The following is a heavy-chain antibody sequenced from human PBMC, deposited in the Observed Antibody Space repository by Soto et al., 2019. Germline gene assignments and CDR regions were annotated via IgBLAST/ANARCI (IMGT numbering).Heavy chain of an antibody. V-gene: IGHV1-69*01. Sequence: QVQLVQSGAEVKKPGSSVKVSCKASGGTFSSYSINWVRQAPGQGLEWMGELIPIFGTANYAQKGQGRVTITADESTSTAYMELSSLRSADTAVYYCARDGGRHSGGIDYWGQGTLVTVSS. D-gene: IGHD1-26*01. CDR3: ARDGGRHSGGIDY. CDR2: LIPIFGTA. J-gene: IGHJ4*02. CDR1: GGTFSSYS.